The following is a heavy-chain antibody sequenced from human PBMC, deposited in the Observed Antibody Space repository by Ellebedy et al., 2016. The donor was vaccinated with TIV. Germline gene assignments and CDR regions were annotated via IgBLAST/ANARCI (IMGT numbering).Heavy chain of an antibody. D-gene: IGHD4-17*01. CDR3: ATDGSYGDYLSPTHAFVI. J-gene: IGHJ3*02. CDR1: GFSFRSYW. Sequence: GGSLRLSCAASGFSFRSYWMSWVRQAPGKGLEWVASIRQDGDEKDYVDSVKGRFTISRDNAKNSLYLQMNSLRVEDTAVYYCATDGSYGDYLSPTHAFVIWGQGTMVTVSS. CDR2: IRQDGDEK. V-gene: IGHV3-7*01.